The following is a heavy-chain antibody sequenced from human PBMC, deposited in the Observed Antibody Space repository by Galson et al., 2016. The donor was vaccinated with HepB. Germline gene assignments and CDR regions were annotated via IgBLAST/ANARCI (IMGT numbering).Heavy chain of an antibody. V-gene: IGHV3-23*01. J-gene: IGHJ4*02. Sequence: SLRLSCAASGFTFSSSAMSWVRQAPGKGLEWVSSISDSGGATYYPDSVKGRFTISRDNSKNTLYLQMNSLRAEDTAVYYCAKRAGPCFDFWGQGTLVTVSS. CDR3: AKRAGPCFDF. CDR2: ISDSGGAT. CDR1: GFTFSSSA.